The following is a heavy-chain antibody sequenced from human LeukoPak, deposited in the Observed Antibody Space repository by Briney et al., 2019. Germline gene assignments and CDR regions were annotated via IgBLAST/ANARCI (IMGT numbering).Heavy chain of an antibody. J-gene: IGHJ4*02. CDR3: ARGLEVGAGRPLDY. Sequence: SATLSLTCSVSGVSINHYYWSWIRQPAGKGLEWIGRIHSTGATDYNPSLKSRLTMSVDTSRNEFSVKLNSVTVADTAFYYCARGLEVGAGRPLDYWAQGTLVTVSS. CDR1: GVSINHYY. D-gene: IGHD1-1*01. V-gene: IGHV4-4*07. CDR2: IHSTGAT.